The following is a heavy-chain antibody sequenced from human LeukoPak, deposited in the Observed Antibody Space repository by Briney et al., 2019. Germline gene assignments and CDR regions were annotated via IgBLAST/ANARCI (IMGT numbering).Heavy chain of an antibody. CDR2: ISSSSSYI. D-gene: IGHD6-19*01. J-gene: IGHJ4*02. CDR1: GFTFSSYS. CDR3: ARERAVAEYYFDY. V-gene: IGHV3-21*01. Sequence: KAGGSLTLSCAASGFTFSSYSMNWVRQAPGKGLEWVSSISSSSSYIYYADSVKGRFTISRDNAKNSLYLQMNSLRAEDTAVYYCARERAVAEYYFDYWGQGTLVTVSS.